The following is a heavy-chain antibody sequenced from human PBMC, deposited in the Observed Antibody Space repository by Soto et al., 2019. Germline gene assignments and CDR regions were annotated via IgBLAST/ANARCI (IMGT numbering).Heavy chain of an antibody. CDR2: IIPIFGTA. Sequence: SVKVSCKASGGTFSSYAISWVRQAPGQGLEWMGGIIPIFGTANYAQKFQGRVTITADKSTSTAYMELSSLRSEDTAVYYCARGHLAYCSGGSCYLDYWGQGTLGTVSS. V-gene: IGHV1-69*06. J-gene: IGHJ4*02. D-gene: IGHD2-15*01. CDR1: GGTFSSYA. CDR3: ARGHLAYCSGGSCYLDY.